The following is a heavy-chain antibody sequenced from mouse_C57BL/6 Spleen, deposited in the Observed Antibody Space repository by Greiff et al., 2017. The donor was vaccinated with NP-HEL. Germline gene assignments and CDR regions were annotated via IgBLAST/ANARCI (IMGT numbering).Heavy chain of an antibody. J-gene: IGHJ1*03. D-gene: IGHD2-2*01. CDR1: GFAFSSYS. CDR3: ARGGYDGYFEV. CDR2: IYPGDGDT. V-gene: IGHV1-80*01. Sequence: VQLLQSGAELVKPGASVKISCKASGFAFSSYSMNWVKQRPGKGLEWIGQIYPGDGDTNYKGKFKGQVTLTADKSSSTAYMQLSSLTSADSAVSFWARGGYDGYFEVWGTGTTVTVSS.